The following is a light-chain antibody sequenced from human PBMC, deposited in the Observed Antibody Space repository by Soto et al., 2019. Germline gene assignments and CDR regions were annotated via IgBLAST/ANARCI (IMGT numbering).Light chain of an antibody. Sequence: EIVLTQSPGTLSLSPGERATLSCRASQTISSDYLAWYQQKPGQAPRLLISGASGRATGIPDRFSGSGSGTDFTLTISRLEPEDFAVYYCQQYDRSPLTFGGGTKVEIK. CDR1: QTISSDY. J-gene: IGKJ4*01. V-gene: IGKV3-20*01. CDR2: GAS. CDR3: QQYDRSPLT.